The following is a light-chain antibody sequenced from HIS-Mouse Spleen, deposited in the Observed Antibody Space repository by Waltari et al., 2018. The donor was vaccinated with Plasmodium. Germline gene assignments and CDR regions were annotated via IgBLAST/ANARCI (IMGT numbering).Light chain of an antibody. V-gene: IGLV3-10*01. CDR2: EDS. CDR3: YSTDSSGNHRV. CDR1: ALPKKY. J-gene: IGLJ3*02. Sequence: SYELTQPPSVSVSLVPTARITCSGDALPKKYAYWYQQKSGQAPVLVIYEDSKRPSGIPERFSGSSSGTMATLTISGAQVEDEADYYCYSTDSSGNHRVFGGGTKLTVL.